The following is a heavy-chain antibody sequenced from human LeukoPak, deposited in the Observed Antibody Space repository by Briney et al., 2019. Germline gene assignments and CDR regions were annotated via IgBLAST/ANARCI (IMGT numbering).Heavy chain of an antibody. CDR1: GFTFSSYA. Sequence: GGSLRLSCAASGFTFSSYAMSWVRQAPGKGLEWVSAISGSGGSTYYADSVKGRFTISRENSKYTLYLQMNSLRAEDTAVYYCAKGTGYSSGWLFDYWGQGTLVTVSS. J-gene: IGHJ4*02. V-gene: IGHV3-23*01. CDR2: ISGSGGST. CDR3: AKGTGYSSGWLFDY. D-gene: IGHD6-19*01.